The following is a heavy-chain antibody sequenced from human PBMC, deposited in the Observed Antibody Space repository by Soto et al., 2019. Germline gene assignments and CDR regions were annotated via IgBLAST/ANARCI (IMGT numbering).Heavy chain of an antibody. Sequence: QVQLQESGPGLVKPSETLSLTCTVSGGSISSYYWSWIRQPPGKGLEWIGYIYYSGSTNYNPSLKCRVTISVDTSKNQFSLKLSSVTAADTAVYYCARSNAFDIWGQGTMVTVSS. CDR3: ARSNAFDI. CDR1: GGSISSYY. V-gene: IGHV4-59*08. J-gene: IGHJ3*02. CDR2: IYYSGST.